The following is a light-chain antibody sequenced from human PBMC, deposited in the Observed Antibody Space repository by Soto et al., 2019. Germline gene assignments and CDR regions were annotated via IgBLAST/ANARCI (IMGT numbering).Light chain of an antibody. CDR1: QSLLHSDGYNY. Sequence: EIVMTQSPLSLPVTPGEPASISCRSSQSLLHSDGYNYLAWYLQKPGHSPQLLIDLASSRASGVPDTFSGSGSGTDFTLKTSRVEAEDVGIYYCMQALQTPTFGGGTKVEI. V-gene: IGKV2-28*01. CDR3: MQALQTPT. CDR2: LAS. J-gene: IGKJ4*01.